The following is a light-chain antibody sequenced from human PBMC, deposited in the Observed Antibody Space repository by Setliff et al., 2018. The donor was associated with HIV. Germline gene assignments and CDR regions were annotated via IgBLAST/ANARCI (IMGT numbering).Light chain of an antibody. J-gene: IGLJ1*01. CDR2: DVS. CDR3: SSYTSINTFYV. CDR1: SSDVGTYNA. V-gene: IGLV2-14*01. Sequence: QSALAQPASVSGSPGQSITISCTGTSSDVGTYNAVYWYQQHPGKAPKLMIYDVSTRPSGVSNRFSGSKSGNTASLTISGLQTEDEADYYCSSYTSINTFYVFGTGTKVTVL.